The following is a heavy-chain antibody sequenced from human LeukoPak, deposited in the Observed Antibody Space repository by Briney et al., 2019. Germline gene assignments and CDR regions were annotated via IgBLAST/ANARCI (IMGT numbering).Heavy chain of an antibody. CDR1: GFTFSSYA. CDR3: AKDSRSTLPRGKLDY. J-gene: IGHJ4*02. D-gene: IGHD2-21*02. V-gene: IGHV3-23*01. Sequence: GGSLRLSCAASGFTFSSYAMSWVRQAPGKGLKWVSGISGSGGTTYYADSVKGRFTISRDNSKNTYLQMNSLRAEDTAAYYCAKDSRSTLPRGKLDYWGQGTPVTVSS. CDR2: ISGSGGTT.